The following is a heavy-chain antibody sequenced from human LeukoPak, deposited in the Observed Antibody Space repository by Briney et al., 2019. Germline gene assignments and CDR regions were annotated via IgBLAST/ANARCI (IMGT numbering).Heavy chain of an antibody. V-gene: IGHV1-69*13. J-gene: IGHJ4*02. Sequence: ASVKVSCKASGGTFISYVISWVRQAPGQGLEWMGGIIPIFGTANYAQKFQGRVTITADESTSTAYMELSSLRSEDTAVYYCASRLERYCSGGSCCPEDYWGQGTLVTVSS. CDR2: IIPIFGTA. CDR3: ASRLERYCSGGSCCPEDY. CDR1: GGTFISYV. D-gene: IGHD2-15*01.